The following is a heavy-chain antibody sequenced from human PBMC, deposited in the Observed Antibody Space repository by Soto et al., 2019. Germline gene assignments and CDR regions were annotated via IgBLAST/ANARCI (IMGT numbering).Heavy chain of an antibody. CDR2: IYYSGST. V-gene: IGHV4-39*01. D-gene: IGHD1-26*01. J-gene: IGHJ6*02. CDR1: GGSISSSSYY. Sequence: QLQLQESGPGLVKPSETLSLTCTVSGGSISSSSYYWGWIRQPPGKGLEWIGSIYYSGSTYYNPSLKSRVTISVDTSKNQFSLKLSSVTAADTAVYYCARREGATGAYYYGMDVWGQGTTVTVSS. CDR3: ARREGATGAYYYGMDV.